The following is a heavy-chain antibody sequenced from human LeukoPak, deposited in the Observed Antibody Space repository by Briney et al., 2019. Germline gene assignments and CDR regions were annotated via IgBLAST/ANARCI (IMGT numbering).Heavy chain of an antibody. J-gene: IGHJ4*02. CDR2: MSPNSGNT. CDR1: GYIFTSYD. CDR3: ATSPHRDYESDY. Sequence: ASVKVSCKASGYIFTSYDINWVRQATGQGLEWMGWMSPNSGNTDYAQKFQGRVTMTRNTSVSTAYMELSRLRSEDTAIYYCATSPHRDYESDYWGQGTLVTVSS. D-gene: IGHD4-17*01. V-gene: IGHV1-8*01.